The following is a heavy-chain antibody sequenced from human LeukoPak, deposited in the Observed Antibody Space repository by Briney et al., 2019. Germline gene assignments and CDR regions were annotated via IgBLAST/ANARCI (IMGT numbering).Heavy chain of an antibody. CDR1: GFNFSDYY. V-gene: IGHV3-11*04. J-gene: IGHJ6*03. CDR2: ISSRGSTI. D-gene: IGHD4-17*01. CDR3: ARGNNDYGDNGKIRFGYMDV. Sequence: GGSLRLSCAASGFNFSDYYMTWIRQAPGKGLEWVSYISSRGSTILYADSVKGRFTISRDNAKNSLYLQMNSLRAEDTAVYYCARGNNDYGDNGKIRFGYMDVWGKGTTVTVSS.